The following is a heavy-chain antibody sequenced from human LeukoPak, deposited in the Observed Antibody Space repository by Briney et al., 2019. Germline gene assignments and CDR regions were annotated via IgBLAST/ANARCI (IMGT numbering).Heavy chain of an antibody. D-gene: IGHD5-12*01. Sequence: GGSLRLSCAASGFTLNKYAMNWVRQAPGKGLEWVSVLIGSSGSTDYADSVKGRFTISRDTSKNTLYLEMNSLRAEDTAIYYCVKGAYDYIEIAYSDCWGQGTRVTVSS. V-gene: IGHV3-23*01. J-gene: IGHJ4*02. CDR2: LIGSSGST. CDR1: GFTLNKYA. CDR3: VKGAYDYIEIAYSDC.